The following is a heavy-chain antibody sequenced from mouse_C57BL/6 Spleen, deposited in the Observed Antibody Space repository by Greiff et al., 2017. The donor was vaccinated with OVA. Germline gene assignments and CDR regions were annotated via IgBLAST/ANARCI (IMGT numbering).Heavy chain of an antibody. CDR2: ISSGSSTI. Sequence: EVHLVESGGGLVKPGGSLTLSCAASGFTFSDYGMHWVRQAPEKGLEWVAYISSGSSTIYYADTVKGRFTISRDNAKNTLFLQMTSLRSEDTAMYYCARNGYYWYFDVWGTGTTVTVSS. J-gene: IGHJ1*03. D-gene: IGHD2-2*01. CDR1: GFTFSDYG. V-gene: IGHV5-17*01. CDR3: ARNGYYWYFDV.